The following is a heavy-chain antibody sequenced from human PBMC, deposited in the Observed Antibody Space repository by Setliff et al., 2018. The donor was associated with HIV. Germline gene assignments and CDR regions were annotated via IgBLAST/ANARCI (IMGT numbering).Heavy chain of an antibody. CDR1: GFTFSSYG. CDR3: AKDVGSAITIFGANWFDP. J-gene: IGHJ5*02. V-gene: IGHV3-30*18. D-gene: IGHD3-3*01. Sequence: LRLSCTASGFTFSSYGMHWVRQAPGKGLEWVAVISYDGSNKYYADFVKGRFTISRDNSKNTLYLQMNSLRPEDTAVYYCAKDVGSAITIFGANWFDPWGQGTLVTVSS. CDR2: ISYDGSNK.